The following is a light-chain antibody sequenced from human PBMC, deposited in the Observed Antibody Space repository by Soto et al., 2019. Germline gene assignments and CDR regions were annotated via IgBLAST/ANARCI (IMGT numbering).Light chain of an antibody. CDR3: QHYNSYSEA. V-gene: IGKV1-5*03. CDR2: KAS. J-gene: IGKJ1*01. CDR1: QTISSW. Sequence: DIQMPQATSSLSASVVDRVTIPCRASQTISSWLAWYQQKPGKAPKLLIYKASTLKSGVPSRFSGSGSGTEFTLTISSLQPDDFATYYCQHYNSYSEAFGQGTKVDIK.